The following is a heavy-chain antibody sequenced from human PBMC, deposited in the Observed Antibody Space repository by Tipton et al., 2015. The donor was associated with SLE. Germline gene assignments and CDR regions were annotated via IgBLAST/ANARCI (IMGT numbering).Heavy chain of an antibody. CDR2: ISSSTSYI. CDR3: ARIHYYGSGSRDY. Sequence: SLRLSCAASGFTLSTYSMNWVRQAPGKGLEWVSSISSSTSYIYYADSVKGRFTISRDNAKNSLYLQMNSLRAEDTAVYYCARIHYYGSGSRDYWGQGTLVTVSS. V-gene: IGHV3-21*01. J-gene: IGHJ4*02. D-gene: IGHD3-10*01. CDR1: GFTLSTYS.